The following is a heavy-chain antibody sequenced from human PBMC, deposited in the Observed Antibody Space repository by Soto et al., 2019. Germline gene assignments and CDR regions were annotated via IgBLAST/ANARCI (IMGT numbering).Heavy chain of an antibody. CDR3: ARHGIGYGDWEYYFDY. V-gene: IGHV4-39*01. Sequence: QLQLQESGPGLVKPSETLSLTCTVSGGSISSSSYYWGWIRQPPGKGLEWIGSIYYSGSTYYNPSLKSRVTISVDTSKNQFSLKLSSVTAADTAVYYCARHGIGYGDWEYYFDYWGQGTLVTVSS. CDR2: IYYSGST. CDR1: GGSISSSSYY. J-gene: IGHJ4*02. D-gene: IGHD4-17*01.